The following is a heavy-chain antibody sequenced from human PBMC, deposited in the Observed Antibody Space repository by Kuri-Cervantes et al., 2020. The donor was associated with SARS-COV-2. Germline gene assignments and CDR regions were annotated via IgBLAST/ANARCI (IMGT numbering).Heavy chain of an antibody. Sequence: GSLRLSCSASGFTFGDHAMSWFRQAPGKGLEWVSAISGSGGSTYYADSVKGRFTISRDNSKNTLYLQMNSLRAEDTAVYYCAKYKGRVDGYKEGWFDPWGQGTLVTVSS. D-gene: IGHD5-24*01. CDR1: GFTFGDHA. CDR3: AKYKGRVDGYKEGWFDP. CDR2: ISGSGGST. J-gene: IGHJ5*02. V-gene: IGHV3-23*01.